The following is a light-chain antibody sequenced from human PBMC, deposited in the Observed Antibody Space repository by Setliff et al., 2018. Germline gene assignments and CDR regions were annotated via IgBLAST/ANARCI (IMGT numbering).Light chain of an antibody. V-gene: IGLV2-8*01. CDR3: SSYAGSNNPYV. CDR1: SSDVGGYNY. J-gene: IGLJ1*01. Sequence: QSVLTQPPSASGSPGQSVTISCTGASSDVGGYNYVSWYQQHPGKAPKPIIYEVSKRPSGVPDRFSGSKSGNTASLTVSGLQAEDEADYYCSSYAGSNNPYVFGTGTKVTV. CDR2: EVS.